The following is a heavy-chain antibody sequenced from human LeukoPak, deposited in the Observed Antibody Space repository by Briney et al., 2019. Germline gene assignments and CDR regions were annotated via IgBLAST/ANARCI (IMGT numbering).Heavy chain of an antibody. CDR3: ARGGYSYAPGGDYYYYMDV. CDR1: GFTFDDYG. V-gene: IGHV3-20*01. Sequence: GGSLRLSCAASGFTFDDYGMSWVRQAPGKGLEWVSVINWNGGSTGYADSVKGRFTISRDNAKNSLYLQMNSLRAEDTALYHCARGGYSYAPGGDYYYYMDVWGKGTTVTVSS. J-gene: IGHJ6*03. CDR2: INWNGGST. D-gene: IGHD5-18*01.